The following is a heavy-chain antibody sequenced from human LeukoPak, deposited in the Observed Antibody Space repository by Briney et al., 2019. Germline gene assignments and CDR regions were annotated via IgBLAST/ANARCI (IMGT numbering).Heavy chain of an antibody. CDR2: IYYSGST. Sequence: SETLSLTCTVSGGSISSYYWSWIRQPPGKGLEWIGYIYYSGSTNYNPSLKSRVTISVDTSKNQFSLKLSSVTAADTAVYYCARRTRWTTVTTVYYYYYMDVWGKGTTVTVSS. J-gene: IGHJ6*03. CDR1: GGSISSYY. V-gene: IGHV4-59*08. D-gene: IGHD4-17*01. CDR3: ARRTRWTTVTTVYYYYYMDV.